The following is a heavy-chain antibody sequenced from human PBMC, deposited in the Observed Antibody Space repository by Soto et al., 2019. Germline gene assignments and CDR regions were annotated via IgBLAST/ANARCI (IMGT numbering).Heavy chain of an antibody. CDR3: ARHKRANYYDSSGYCPFDY. CDR2: IYYSGST. J-gene: IGHJ4*02. D-gene: IGHD3-22*01. V-gene: IGHV4-39*01. CDR1: GGSISSSSYY. Sequence: SETLSLTCTVSGGSISSSSYYWGWIRQPPGKGLEWIGSIYYSGSTYYNPSLKSRVTISVDTSKNQFSLKLSSVTAADTAVYYCARHKRANYYDSSGYCPFDYWGQGTLVTVS.